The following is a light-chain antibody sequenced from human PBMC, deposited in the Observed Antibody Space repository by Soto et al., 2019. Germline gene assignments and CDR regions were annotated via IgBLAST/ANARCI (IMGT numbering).Light chain of an antibody. Sequence: QSVLTQPPSPSGTPGQRVTISCSGSRSNIGTNPVNWYQQLPGTAPKLLIYSNQRPSGVPDRFSGSKSGTSASLAISGLQSEDEADYYCAAWDDSLNGCVFGGGTKLTVL. V-gene: IGLV1-44*01. CDR3: AAWDDSLNGCV. CDR1: RSNIGTNP. CDR2: SN. J-gene: IGLJ3*02.